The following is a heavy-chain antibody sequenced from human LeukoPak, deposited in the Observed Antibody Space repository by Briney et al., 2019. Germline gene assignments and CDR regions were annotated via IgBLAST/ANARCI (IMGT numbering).Heavy chain of an antibody. Sequence: ASVKVSCKASGYTFTGYYMPWVRQPPGQGREWMGGINTNSGGTNYAQKFQGRVTMTWDTSISTAYMEMSRLRSDDTAVYYCARVPYDDIVTGYYLYYHYYGMDVWGQGTTVTVSS. CDR1: GYTFTGYY. V-gene: IGHV1-2*02. D-gene: IGHD3-9*01. CDR3: ARVPYDDIVTGYYLYYHYYGMDV. CDR2: INTNSGGT. J-gene: IGHJ6*02.